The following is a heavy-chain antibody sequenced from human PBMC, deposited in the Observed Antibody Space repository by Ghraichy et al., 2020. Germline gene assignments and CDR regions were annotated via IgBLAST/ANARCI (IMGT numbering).Heavy chain of an antibody. Sequence: GGSLRLSCAASGFTFSSYWMTWVRQAPGKGLEWVANIKPDGSENYYVDSVKGRFTISRDNAKKSLYLQMSSLRAEDTAVYYCAREGYSSGGAFDYWGQGTLVTVSS. CDR1: GFTFSSYW. V-gene: IGHV3-7*01. D-gene: IGHD6-19*01. CDR3: AREGYSSGGAFDY. CDR2: IKPDGSEN. J-gene: IGHJ4*02.